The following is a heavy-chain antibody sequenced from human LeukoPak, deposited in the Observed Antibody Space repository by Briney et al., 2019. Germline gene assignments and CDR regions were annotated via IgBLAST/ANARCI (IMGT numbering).Heavy chain of an antibody. Sequence: SETLSLTCTVSGGSISSYYWSWIRQPPGKGLEWIGYIYYSGSTNYNPSLKSRVTISVDTPKNQFSLKLSSVTAADTAVYYCASDFTIAAAGLGWFDPWGQGTLVTVSS. CDR2: IYYSGST. CDR3: ASDFTIAAAGLGWFDP. CDR1: GGSISSYY. D-gene: IGHD6-13*01. V-gene: IGHV4-59*08. J-gene: IGHJ5*02.